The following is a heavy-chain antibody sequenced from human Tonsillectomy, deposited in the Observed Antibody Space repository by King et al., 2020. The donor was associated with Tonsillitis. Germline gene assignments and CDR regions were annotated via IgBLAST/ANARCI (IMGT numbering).Heavy chain of an antibody. D-gene: IGHD5-18*01. V-gene: IGHV5-10-1*03. CDR3: ARLDTPSFYYYNYMDV. CDR1: GYSFTSYW. CDR2: IDPSDSYT. Sequence: VQLVESGAEVKKPGESLRISCKGSGYSFTSYWISWVRQMPGKGLEWMGRIDPSDSYTNYSPSFQGHVTISADKSISTAYLQWCSLKASDTAMYYCARLDTPSFYYYNYMDVWGKGTTVTVSS. J-gene: IGHJ6*03.